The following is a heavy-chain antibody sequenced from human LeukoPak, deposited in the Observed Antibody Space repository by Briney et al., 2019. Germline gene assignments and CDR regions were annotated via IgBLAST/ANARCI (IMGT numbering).Heavy chain of an antibody. J-gene: IGHJ4*02. CDR1: GFTFGSYS. CDR3: ASLASVGGLFDY. D-gene: IGHD3-16*01. Sequence: PGGSLRLSCAASGFTFGSYSMNWVRQAPGKGLEWVSSISSSSSYIYYADSVKGRFTISRDNAKNSLYLQMNSLRAEDTAVYYCASLASVGGLFDYWGQGTLVTVSS. V-gene: IGHV3-21*01. CDR2: ISSSSSYI.